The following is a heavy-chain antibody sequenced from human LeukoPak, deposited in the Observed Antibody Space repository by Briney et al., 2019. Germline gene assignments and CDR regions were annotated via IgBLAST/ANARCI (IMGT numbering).Heavy chain of an antibody. J-gene: IGHJ4*02. V-gene: IGHV3-23*01. CDR3: AKDGGYCSGGSCYSGAFDY. D-gene: IGHD2-15*01. CDR2: ISGSGGST. Sequence: GGSLRLSCAGSGFTFSSYAMSWVRQAPGKGLEWVSAISGSGGSTYYADSVKGRFTISRDNSKNTLYLQMNSLRAEDTAVYYCAKDGGYCSGGSCYSGAFDYWGQGALVIVSS. CDR1: GFTFSSYA.